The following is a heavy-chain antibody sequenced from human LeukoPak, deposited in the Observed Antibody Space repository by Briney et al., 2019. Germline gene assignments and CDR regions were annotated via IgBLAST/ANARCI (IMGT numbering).Heavy chain of an antibody. CDR2: IYYSGST. J-gene: IGHJ4*02. V-gene: IGHV4-59*01. CDR3: ARGGRYCSGGSCYPDY. Sequence: SETLSLTCTVSGGSISSYYRSWIRQPPGKGLEWIGYIYYSGSTNYNPSLKSRVTISVDTSKNQFSLKLSSVTAADTAVYYCARGGRYCSGGSCYPDYWGQGTLVTVSS. CDR1: GGSISSYY. D-gene: IGHD2-15*01.